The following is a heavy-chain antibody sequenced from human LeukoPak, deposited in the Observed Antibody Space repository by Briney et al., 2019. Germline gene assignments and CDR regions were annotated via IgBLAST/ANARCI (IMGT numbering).Heavy chain of an antibody. V-gene: IGHV4-34*01. CDR2: INHSGST. J-gene: IGHJ6*02. CDR1: GGSFSGHY. Sequence: SETLSLTCAVYGGSFSGHYWSWIRQPPGKGLEWIGEINHSGSTNYNPSLKSRVAISVDTSRNQFSLKLSSATAADTAIYYCARDGPAYSTRWYDYYYGLDVWGQGTTVTVSS. CDR3: ARDGPAYSTRWYDYYYGLDV. D-gene: IGHD2/OR15-2a*01.